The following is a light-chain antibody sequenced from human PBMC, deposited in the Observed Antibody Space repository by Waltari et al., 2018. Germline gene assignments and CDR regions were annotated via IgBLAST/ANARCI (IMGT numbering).Light chain of an antibody. CDR2: DNN. V-gene: IGLV1-51*01. J-gene: IGLJ2*01. CDR1: GSNLGHNF. CDR3: GTWDTDLSVV. Sequence: QSVLTQPPSVSAAPGQKVTISCSGTGSNLGHNFVSWYQQLPGTAPKLLIYDNNKRPSGIPDRFSGSKSGTSATLGITGLQTGDEADYYCGTWDTDLSVVFGGGTKLTVL.